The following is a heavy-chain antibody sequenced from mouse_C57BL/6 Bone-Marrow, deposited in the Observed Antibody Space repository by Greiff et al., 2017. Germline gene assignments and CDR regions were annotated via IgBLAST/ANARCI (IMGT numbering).Heavy chain of an antibody. Sequence: QVQLQQSGAELVKPGASVKLSCKASGYTFTEYTIHWVKQRSGQGLEWIGWFYPGSGSIKYNEKFKDKATLTADKSSSTVYMELSRLTSEDSAVYCCARHEGGPGYDYDGGAWFAYWGQGTLVTVSA. CDR1: GYTFTEYT. V-gene: IGHV1-62-2*01. J-gene: IGHJ3*01. D-gene: IGHD2-4*01. CDR2: FYPGSGSI. CDR3: ARHEGGPGYDYDGGAWFAY.